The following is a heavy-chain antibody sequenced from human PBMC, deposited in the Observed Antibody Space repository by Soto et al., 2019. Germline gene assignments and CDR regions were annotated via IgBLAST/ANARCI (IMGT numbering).Heavy chain of an antibody. CDR1: GASVSSYF. J-gene: IGHJ6*02. D-gene: IGHD6-19*01. CDR2: IYNSGRT. Sequence: SETLSLTCTVSGASVSSYFWSWVRQPPGKGLEWIGYIYNSGRTNYNPFLKSRVTISLDTSDNDFSLRLTSLTAADTAVYYCARVHSGWSSGHGLGVWGQGTTVTVSS. V-gene: IGHV4-59*02. CDR3: ARVHSGWSSGHGLGV.